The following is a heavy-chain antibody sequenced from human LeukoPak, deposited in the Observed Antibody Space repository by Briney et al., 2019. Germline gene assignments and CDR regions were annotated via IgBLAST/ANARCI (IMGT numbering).Heavy chain of an antibody. CDR3: ARLGAYYDSSGYSDY. CDR2: INPSGGST. V-gene: IGHV1-46*01. D-gene: IGHD3-22*01. CDR1: GYTFTSYY. J-gene: IGHJ4*02. Sequence: GASVKVSCKASGYTFTSYYMHWVRQAPGQGLEWMGIINPSGGSTSYAQKFQGRVTMTRDTSTSTVYMELSSLRSEDTAVYYCARLGAYYDSSGYSDYWGQGTLVTVSS.